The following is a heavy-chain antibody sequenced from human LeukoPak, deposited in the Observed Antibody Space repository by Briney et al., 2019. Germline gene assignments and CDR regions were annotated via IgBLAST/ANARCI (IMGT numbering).Heavy chain of an antibody. CDR3: ARDQWLNDY. V-gene: IGHV7-4-1*02. D-gene: IGHD3-22*01. J-gene: IGHJ4*02. CDR2: INTNAGNP. Sequence: GASVKVSCKASGYTFTNYGMNWVRQAPGQGLEWMGWINTNAGNPTYAQGFTGRFVFSLDTSVSTAYLQISSLKAEDTAVYYCARDQWLNDYWGQGTLVTVSS. CDR1: GYTFTNYG.